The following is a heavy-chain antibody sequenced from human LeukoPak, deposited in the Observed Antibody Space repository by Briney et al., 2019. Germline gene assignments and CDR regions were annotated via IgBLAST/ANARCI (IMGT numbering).Heavy chain of an antibody. CDR1: GYTFTSYG. CDR2: ISAYNGNT. CDR3: ARKSYDFWSGYYSFYYYYYMDV. D-gene: IGHD3-3*01. J-gene: IGHJ6*03. V-gene: IGHV1-18*01. Sequence: ASVKVSCKASGYTFTSYGISGVRQAPGQGLEWMGWISAYNGNTNYAQKLQGRVTMTTDTSTSTAYMEMRSLRSDDTAVYYCARKSYDFWSGYYSFYYYYYMDVWGKGTTVTVSS.